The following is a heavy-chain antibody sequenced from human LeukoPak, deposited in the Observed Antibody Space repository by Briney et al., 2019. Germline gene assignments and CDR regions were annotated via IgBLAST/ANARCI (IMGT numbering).Heavy chain of an antibody. J-gene: IGHJ4*02. D-gene: IGHD4-11*01. CDR2: ISTSGSTK. CDR1: GFTFSSYA. V-gene: IGHV3-48*01. Sequence: PGWSLSLSCAASGFTFSSYAMKWVRQAPGKGLEWVSYISTSGSTKYYADSVKGRFTISRDNDKNLLYLQMNSLRAEDTAVYYCARIYSNYPGYWGQGTLVTVSS. CDR3: ARIYSNYPGY.